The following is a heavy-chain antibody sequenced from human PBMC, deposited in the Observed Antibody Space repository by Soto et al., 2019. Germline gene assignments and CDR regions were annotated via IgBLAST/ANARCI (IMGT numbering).Heavy chain of an antibody. V-gene: IGHV1-69*12. J-gene: IGHJ6*02. CDR1: GGTFSIYA. D-gene: IGHD3-10*01. CDR3: ALHYGSGSNYYYYGMDV. Sequence: QVQLVQSGAEVKKPGSSVKVSCKASGGTFSIYAISWVRQAPGQGLEWMGGIIPIFGTANYAQKFQGRVTITAAESTSTAYLELSRLRSEDTAVYYCALHYGSGSNYYYYGMDVWGQGTTVTVSS. CDR2: IIPIFGTA.